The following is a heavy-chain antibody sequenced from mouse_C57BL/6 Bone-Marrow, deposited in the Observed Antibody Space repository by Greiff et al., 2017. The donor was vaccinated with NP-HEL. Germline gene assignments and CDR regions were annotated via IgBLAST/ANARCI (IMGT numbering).Heavy chain of an antibody. D-gene: IGHD1-1*01. J-gene: IGHJ1*03. CDR2: ISDGGSYT. CDR1: GFTFSSYA. CDR3: ASITTVVATDGWYFDV. V-gene: IGHV5-4*01. Sequence: EVQRVESGGGLVKPGGSLKLSCAASGFTFSSYALSWVRQTPEKRLEWVATISDGGSYTYYPDTVKGRFTISRDNAKNNLYLQMSHLKSEDTAMYYCASITTVVATDGWYFDVWGTGPTVTVSS.